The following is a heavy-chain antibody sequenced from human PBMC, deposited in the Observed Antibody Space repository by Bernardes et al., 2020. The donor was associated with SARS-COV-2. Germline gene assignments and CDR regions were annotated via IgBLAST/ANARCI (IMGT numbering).Heavy chain of an antibody. CDR3: AKDTTVTTKFDY. CDR1: GFTFSSYA. CDR2: VTASGDST. Sequence: GGSLRLSCAASGFTFSSYAMSWVRQAPGKGLEWVSVVTASGDSTYYADSVKGRFTISRDNSKNTLYLQMNSLRAEDTAVYYCAKDTTVTTKFDYWGQGTLVTVSS. D-gene: IGHD4-17*01. J-gene: IGHJ4*02. V-gene: IGHV3-23*01.